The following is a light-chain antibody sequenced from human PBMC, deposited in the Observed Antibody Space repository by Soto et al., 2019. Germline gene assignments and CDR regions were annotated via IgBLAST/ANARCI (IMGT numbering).Light chain of an antibody. Sequence: EIVMTQSPATLSVSPGERATLSCRASQSVSSKLAWFQQKPGQAPSLLIYGVSTRATGVPVRFSGSGSGTEFTLTISSMQPDDFATFYCQQYNGYSRTFGQGTKVDIK. V-gene: IGKV3-15*01. CDR3: QQYNGYSRT. J-gene: IGKJ1*01. CDR1: QSVSSK. CDR2: GVS.